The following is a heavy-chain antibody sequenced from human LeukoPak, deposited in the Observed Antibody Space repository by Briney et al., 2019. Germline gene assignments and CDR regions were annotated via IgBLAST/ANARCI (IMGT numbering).Heavy chain of an antibody. V-gene: IGHV3-7*01. J-gene: IGHJ4*02. Sequence: PGGSLRLSCAASGFTFSTYWMSWARQAPGKGLEWVANIKQDESEKYCMDSVKGRFTISRDNAKNSLSLQMSSLRADDTAVYYCARVGRDSKYGYFDFWGQGTLVTVSS. D-gene: IGHD4-11*01. CDR2: IKQDESEK. CDR1: GFTFSTYW. CDR3: ARVGRDSKYGYFDF.